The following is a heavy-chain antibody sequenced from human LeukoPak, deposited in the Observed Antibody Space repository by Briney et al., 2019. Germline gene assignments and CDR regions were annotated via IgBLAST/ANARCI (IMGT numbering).Heavy chain of an antibody. J-gene: IGHJ4*02. Sequence: AGGSLRLSCAASGFSVSNNYMSWVRQAPGKGLEWVSLIYSGGDKRYAASVKGRFTISRDNAKNTLYLQMNSLRAEDTAVYYCARDTDTVTTILDYWGQGTLVTVSS. CDR1: GFSVSNNY. CDR3: ARDTDTVTTILDY. CDR2: IYSGGDK. D-gene: IGHD4-17*01. V-gene: IGHV3-53*01.